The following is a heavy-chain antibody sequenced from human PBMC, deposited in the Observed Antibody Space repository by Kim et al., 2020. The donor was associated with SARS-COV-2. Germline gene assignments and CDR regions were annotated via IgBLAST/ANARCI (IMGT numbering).Heavy chain of an antibody. CDR3: AKGGEYYDSSGGYFDY. V-gene: IGHV3-23*01. CDR2: ISGSGGNT. Sequence: GGSLRLSCAASGFTFSSYAMSWVRQAPGKGLEWVSAISGSGGNTYYADSVKGRFTISRDNSKNTLYLQMNSLRAEDTAVYYCAKGGEYYDSSGGYFDYWGQGTLVTVSS. D-gene: IGHD3-22*01. CDR1: GFTFSSYA. J-gene: IGHJ4*02.